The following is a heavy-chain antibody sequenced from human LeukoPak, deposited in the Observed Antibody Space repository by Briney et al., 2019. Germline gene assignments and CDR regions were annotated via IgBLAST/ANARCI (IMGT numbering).Heavy chain of an antibody. CDR1: GFTFSSYG. CDR2: ISYDGSNK. J-gene: IGHJ1*01. D-gene: IGHD3-22*01. V-gene: IGHV3-30*03. CDR3: ATDQDHGYFRQ. Sequence: PGGSLRLSCAASGFTFSSYGMHWVRQAPGKGLEWVAVISYDGSNKYYADSVKGRFTISRDNSKNTLYLQMNSLRAEDTAVFYCATDQDHGYFRQWGQGTLVIVSS.